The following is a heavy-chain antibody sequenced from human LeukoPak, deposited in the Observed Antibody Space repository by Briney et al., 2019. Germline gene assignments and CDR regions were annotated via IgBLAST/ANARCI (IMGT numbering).Heavy chain of an antibody. Sequence: PGGSLRLSCAASGFTFSDYYMSWIRQAPGKGLEWVSYISRSGNTTYHADSVKGRFTISRDNAKNSLYLQMSSLRAEDTAEYYCARDGGSSWYFDYWGQGTLVTVSS. CDR2: ISRSGNTT. V-gene: IGHV3-11*04. CDR3: ARDGGSSWYFDY. J-gene: IGHJ4*02. CDR1: GFTFSDYY. D-gene: IGHD6-13*01.